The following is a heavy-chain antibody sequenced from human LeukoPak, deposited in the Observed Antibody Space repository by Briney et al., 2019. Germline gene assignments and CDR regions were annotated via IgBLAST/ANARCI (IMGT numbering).Heavy chain of an antibody. V-gene: IGHV1-18*01. CDR2: ISAYNGNT. CDR1: GYTFIGYG. CDR3: ARAYMTATRHFDS. J-gene: IGHJ4*02. Sequence: ASVKVSCKASGYTFIGYGISWVRQAPGQGLEWICWISAYNGNTKYAQKFQDRVTITADASTSTAYMELSSLRSEDTAVYYCARAYMTATRHFDSWGQGTLVTVSS. D-gene: IGHD2-21*02.